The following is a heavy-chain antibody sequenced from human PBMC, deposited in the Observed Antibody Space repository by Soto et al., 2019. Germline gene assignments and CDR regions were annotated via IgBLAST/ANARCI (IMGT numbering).Heavy chain of an antibody. CDR3: ATRAVTSFENPYYLDL. V-gene: IGHV3-23*01. Sequence: GGSLRLSCAASEFTFSNYSMSWVRQAPGKGLEWVSSISDNGGTTYYADSVKGRFTISRDNSKHTLYLQMNSLRAEDTAVYYCATRAVTSFENPYYLDLWGRGTLVTVSS. D-gene: IGHD3-10*01. CDR1: EFTFSNYS. CDR2: ISDNGGTT. J-gene: IGHJ4*02.